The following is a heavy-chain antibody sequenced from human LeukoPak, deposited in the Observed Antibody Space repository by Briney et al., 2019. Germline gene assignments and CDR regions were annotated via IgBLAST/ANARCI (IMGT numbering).Heavy chain of an antibody. D-gene: IGHD2-2*01. CDR1: GGSIRNYNNY. Sequence: PSEILSLTCIVSGGSIRNYNNYWGWIRQPPGKGLEWIGSVYYTGSTYYNPSLQSRITVSVATSRNQFSLKLSSVTAADTAVYYCARDRLVPAAIQVWGKGTTVTVSS. J-gene: IGHJ6*04. CDR3: ARDRLVPAAIQV. CDR2: VYYTGST. V-gene: IGHV4-39*02.